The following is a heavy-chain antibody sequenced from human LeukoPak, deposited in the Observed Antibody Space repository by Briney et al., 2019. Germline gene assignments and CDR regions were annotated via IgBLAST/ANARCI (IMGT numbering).Heavy chain of an antibody. D-gene: IGHD3-10*01. CDR1: GFTLSSYA. V-gene: IGHV3-23*01. CDR2: ISGSGGST. Sequence: GGSLRLSCAASGFTLSSYAMSWVRQAPGKGLEWVSAISGSGGSTYYADSVKGRFTISRDNSKNTLYLQMNSLRAEDTAVYYCASYYYGSGSYFDYFDYWGQGTLVTVSS. CDR3: ASYYYGSGSYFDYFDY. J-gene: IGHJ4*02.